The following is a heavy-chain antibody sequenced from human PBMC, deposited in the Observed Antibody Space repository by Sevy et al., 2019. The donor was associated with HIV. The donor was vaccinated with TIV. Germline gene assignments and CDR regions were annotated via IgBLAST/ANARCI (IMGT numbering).Heavy chain of an antibody. CDR1: GGSLSNYG. V-gene: IGHV1-69*10. D-gene: IGHD2-21*02. Sequence: ASVKVSCKASGGSLSNYGINWVQQAAGQGLEWMGGIIPRPGLANYAQKFRDRVTITADESTNTVYMEVRRLRFEDTGVYYCASVRRNGGDCYFFDSWGQGTLVTVSS. CDR3: ASVRRNGGDCYFFDS. J-gene: IGHJ4*02. CDR2: IIPRPGLA.